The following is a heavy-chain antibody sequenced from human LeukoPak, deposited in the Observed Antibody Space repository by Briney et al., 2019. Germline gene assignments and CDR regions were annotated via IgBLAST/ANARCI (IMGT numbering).Heavy chain of an antibody. CDR1: GGSISSYY. Sequence: TSETLSLTCTVSGGSISSYYWSWIRQPPGKGLEWIGSIHSSGNTYYSPSLRSRVTISKDTSRNQFSLKLSSVTAADTAVYYCARDLGNWDIDYWGQGILVTVSS. CDR2: IHSSGNT. CDR3: ARDLGNWDIDY. J-gene: IGHJ4*02. D-gene: IGHD7-27*01. V-gene: IGHV4-59*12.